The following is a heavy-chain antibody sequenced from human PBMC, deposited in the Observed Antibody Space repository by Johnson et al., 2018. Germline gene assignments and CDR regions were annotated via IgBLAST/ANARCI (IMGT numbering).Heavy chain of an antibody. CDR1: GGTFSSYT. D-gene: IGHD7-27*01. V-gene: IGHV1-69*04. Sequence: QVQLVQSGAEVKKPGSSLKVSCKASGGTFSSYTISWVRQAPGQGLEWMGRIIPILGIANYAQKFQGRVTITGDKSTATAYLELSSLRSEDTAVYYCARAVACPRPTGEYYMDGWGKGTTVTGSS. J-gene: IGHJ6*03. CDR2: IIPILGIA. CDR3: ARAVACPRPTGEYYMDG.